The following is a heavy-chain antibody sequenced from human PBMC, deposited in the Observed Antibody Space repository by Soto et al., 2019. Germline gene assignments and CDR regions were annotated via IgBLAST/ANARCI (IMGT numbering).Heavy chain of an antibody. CDR1: GFTFSSYA. J-gene: IGHJ5*02. CDR2: ISGSGGST. V-gene: IGHV3-23*01. Sequence: PGGSLRLSCAASGFTFSSYAMSWVRQAPGKGLEWVSAISGSGGSTYYADSVKGRFTISRDNSKNTLYLQMNSLRAEDTAVYYCAPVGSSSILGWFDPWGQGTLVTVSS. D-gene: IGHD6-13*01. CDR3: APVGSSSILGWFDP.